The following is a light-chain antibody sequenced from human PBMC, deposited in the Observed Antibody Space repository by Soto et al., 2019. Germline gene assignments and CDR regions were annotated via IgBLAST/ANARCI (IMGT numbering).Light chain of an antibody. Sequence: QSVLTQPASVSGSPGQSITISCTGTSSDVGAYNYVSWYQQHPGKAPKLMIYEVSDRPSGVSNHFSGSKSGNTASLTISGLQAEDEADYYCSSFTSITTYVFGTGTKLTVL. V-gene: IGLV2-14*01. CDR3: SSFTSITTYV. J-gene: IGLJ1*01. CDR1: SSDVGAYNY. CDR2: EVS.